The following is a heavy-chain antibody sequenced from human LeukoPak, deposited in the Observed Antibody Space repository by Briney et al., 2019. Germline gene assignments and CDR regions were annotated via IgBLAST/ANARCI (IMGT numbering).Heavy chain of an antibody. D-gene: IGHD1-20*01. J-gene: IGHJ4*02. CDR2: IYPGDSDT. CDR3: ARLSEVVTGTGYFDF. Sequence: GESLKISCKGSGYSFTTYWIGWVRQMPGKGLEWMGIIYPGDSDTRYSPSFQGQVTISADKSISTAYLQWSSLKASDTAIYYCARLSEVVTGTGYFDFWGQGTLVTVSS. CDR1: GYSFTTYW. V-gene: IGHV5-51*01.